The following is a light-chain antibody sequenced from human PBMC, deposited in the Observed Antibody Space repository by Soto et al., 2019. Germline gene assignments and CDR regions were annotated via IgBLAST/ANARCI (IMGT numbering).Light chain of an antibody. CDR1: QTISSW. J-gene: IGKJ1*01. CDR3: QQYNSCCS. V-gene: IGKV1-5*03. CDR2: KAS. Sequence: DIQMTQSPSTLSASVGDRVTITCRASQTISSWLAWYPQKPGKAPKLLIYKASTLESGVPSRFSRSGSGTELTLTISSLQPDDFATYSCQQYNSCCSFGQGTKVEIK.